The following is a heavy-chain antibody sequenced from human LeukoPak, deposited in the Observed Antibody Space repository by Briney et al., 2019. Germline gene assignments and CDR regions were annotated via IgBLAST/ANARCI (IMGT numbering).Heavy chain of an antibody. J-gene: IGHJ4*02. CDR2: INAGNGNT. V-gene: IGHV1-3*01. CDR3: AIAYYGSGSLFRKNFDY. Sequence: ASVKVSCKASGYTFTSYAMHWVRQAPGQRLEWMGWINAGNGNTKYSQKFQGRVTMTRNTSISTAYMELSSLRSEDTAVYYCAIAYYGSGSLFRKNFDYWGQGTLVTVSS. D-gene: IGHD3-10*01. CDR1: GYTFTSYA.